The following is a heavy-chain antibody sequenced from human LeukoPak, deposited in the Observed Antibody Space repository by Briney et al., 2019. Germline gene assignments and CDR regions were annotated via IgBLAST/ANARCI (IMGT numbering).Heavy chain of an antibody. Sequence: GGSLRLSCAASGFTFRNFAMSWVRQAPGKGLEWVSGLSHGGTRTFYAASVKGRFTISRDDPNSTLFLQMDNLRVEDTATYYCAKDIELFMSWGQGTLVIVSS. J-gene: IGHJ5*02. V-gene: IGHV3-23*01. D-gene: IGHD1-26*01. CDR3: AKDIELFMS. CDR2: LSHGGTRT. CDR1: GFTFRNFA.